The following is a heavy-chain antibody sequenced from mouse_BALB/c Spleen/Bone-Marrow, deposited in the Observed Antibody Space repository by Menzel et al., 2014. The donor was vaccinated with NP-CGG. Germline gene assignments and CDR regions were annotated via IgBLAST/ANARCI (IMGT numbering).Heavy chain of an antibody. CDR1: GYAFTNYW. Sequence: QVQLQQSGAELVRPGTSVKVSCKASGYAFTNYWIDWIKQRPGQGLEWIGAINPGSGCINYNEKFKGKATLTADKSSSTSYMQLSSLTAVASAVYFGRRELVRGMDYWGQGTSVTVSS. V-gene: IGHV1-54*01. CDR2: INPGSGCI. D-gene: IGHD1-1*01. J-gene: IGHJ4*01. CDR3: RRELVRGMDY.